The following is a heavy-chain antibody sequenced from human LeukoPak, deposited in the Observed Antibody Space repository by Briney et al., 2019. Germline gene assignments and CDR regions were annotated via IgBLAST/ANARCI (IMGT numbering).Heavy chain of an antibody. Sequence: SETLSLTCTVSGGSISPYYWSWIRQPPGKGLEWIGYIYYSGSTNYNPSLKSRVTMSVDTSRNQFSLKLSSVTAADTAVYYCARYDWGKYFDYWGQGTLVTLSS. J-gene: IGHJ4*02. V-gene: IGHV4-59*01. D-gene: IGHD3-16*01. CDR2: IYYSGST. CDR1: GGSISPYY. CDR3: ARYDWGKYFDY.